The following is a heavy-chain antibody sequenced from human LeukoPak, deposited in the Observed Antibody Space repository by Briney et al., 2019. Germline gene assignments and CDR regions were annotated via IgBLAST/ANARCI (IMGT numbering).Heavy chain of an antibody. D-gene: IGHD4-17*01. CDR1: GGSFSGYY. CDR3: ARASHDYGDYSHFDY. J-gene: IGHJ4*02. V-gene: IGHV4-34*01. CDR2: INHSGST. Sequence: SETLSLTCAVYGGSFSGYYWSWIRQPPGKGLEWIGEINHSGSTNYNPSLKSRVTISVDTSKNQFFLKLSSVTAADTAVYYCARASHDYGDYSHFDYWGQGTLVTVSS.